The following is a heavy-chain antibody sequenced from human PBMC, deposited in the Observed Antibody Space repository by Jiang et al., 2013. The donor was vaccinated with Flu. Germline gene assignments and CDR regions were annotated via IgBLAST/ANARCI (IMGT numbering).Heavy chain of an antibody. V-gene: IGHV1-8*01. Sequence: MNPNSGNTGYAQKFQGRVTMTRNTSISTAYMELSSLISEDTAVYYCARVPGSSWYAGGYFQHWGQGTLVTVSS. J-gene: IGHJ1*01. D-gene: IGHD6-13*01. CDR3: ARVPGSSWYAGGYFQH. CDR2: MNPNSGNT.